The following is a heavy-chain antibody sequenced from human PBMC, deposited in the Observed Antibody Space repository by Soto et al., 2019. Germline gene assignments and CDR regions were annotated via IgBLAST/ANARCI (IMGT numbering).Heavy chain of an antibody. J-gene: IGHJ4*02. CDR2: IRQDGSES. CDR1: EFIFSGYW. D-gene: IGHD4-4*01. Sequence: GGSLRLSCAASEFIFSGYWMTWVRQAPGKGLEWVANIRQDGSESNYVGSVKGRFTISRDNAENSLFLQMNSLRAEDTAVYYCARDSNGGWVDYWGQGTLVTVSS. CDR3: ARDSNGGWVDY. V-gene: IGHV3-7*01.